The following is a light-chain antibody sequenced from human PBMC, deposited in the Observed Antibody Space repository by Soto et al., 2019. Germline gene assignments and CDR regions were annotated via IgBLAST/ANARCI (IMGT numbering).Light chain of an antibody. Sequence: EIVLTQSPATLSLSPGERATLSCRASQSVSSYLAWYQQKPGQAPRLLIYDASNRATGIPARFSGSGSGTDFTLTISSLEPEDFAVYYCQQRSKWTNTFGQETRLEI. J-gene: IGKJ5*01. CDR2: DAS. V-gene: IGKV3-11*01. CDR1: QSVSSY. CDR3: QQRSKWTNT.